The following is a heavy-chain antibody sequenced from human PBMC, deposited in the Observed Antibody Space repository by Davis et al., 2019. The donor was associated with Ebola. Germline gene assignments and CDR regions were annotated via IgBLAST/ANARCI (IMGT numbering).Heavy chain of an antibody. D-gene: IGHD4-17*01. V-gene: IGHV4-30-4*01. CDR3: ARVLTTVTTLWFDP. J-gene: IGHJ5*02. CDR2: IYYSGSA. CDR1: GGSISSGDYY. Sequence: LRLSCTVSGGSISSGDYYWSWIRQPPGKGLEWIGYIYYSGSAYYNPSLKSRVTISVDTSKNQFSLKLSSVTAADTAVYYCARVLTTVTTLWFDPWGQGTLVTVSS.